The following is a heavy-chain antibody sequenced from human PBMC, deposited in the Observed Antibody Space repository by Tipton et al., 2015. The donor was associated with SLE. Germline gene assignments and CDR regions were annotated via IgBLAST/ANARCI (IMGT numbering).Heavy chain of an antibody. J-gene: IGHJ6*02. CDR1: GFSVSSNY. CDR3: AGDYFYFYGLDV. Sequence: VQLVQSGGGLVQPGGSLRLSCAASGFSVSSNYMNWVRQAPGKGLEWVSIIYSGGSTYYADSVKGRFTFSRHNSKNTLYLQMNSLRAEDTAVYYCAGDYFYFYGLDVWGQGTTVTVSS. V-gene: IGHV3-53*04. CDR2: IYSGGST.